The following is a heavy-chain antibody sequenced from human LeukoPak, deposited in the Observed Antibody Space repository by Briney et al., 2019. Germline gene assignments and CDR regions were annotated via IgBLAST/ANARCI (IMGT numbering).Heavy chain of an antibody. V-gene: IGHV3-23*01. D-gene: IGHD3-22*01. J-gene: IGHJ5*02. CDR3: AKGPYYYDSSGYSRRWFDP. Sequence: GGTLRLSCAASGVTFSSYAMSWVRQAPGKGREWVSGISGSGGRTYYADSVKGRFTISRDNSKNTLHLQMNSLRAEDTAVYYCAKGPYYYDSSGYSRRWFDPWGQGTLVTVSS. CDR2: ISGSGGRT. CDR1: GVTFSSYA.